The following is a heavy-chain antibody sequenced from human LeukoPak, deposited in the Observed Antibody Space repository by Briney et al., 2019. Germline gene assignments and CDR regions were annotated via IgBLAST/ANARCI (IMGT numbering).Heavy chain of an antibody. CDR3: ARVMTTVIKAFDY. CDR2: IKQDGSEK. Sequence: GGSLRLSCAASGFTFSSYWMSWVRQAPGKGLEWVANIKQDGSEKYYVDSVKGRFTISRDNAKNSLYPQMNSLRAEDTAVYYCARVMTTVIKAFDYWGQGTLVTVSS. D-gene: IGHD4-17*01. J-gene: IGHJ4*02. V-gene: IGHV3-7*01. CDR1: GFTFSSYW.